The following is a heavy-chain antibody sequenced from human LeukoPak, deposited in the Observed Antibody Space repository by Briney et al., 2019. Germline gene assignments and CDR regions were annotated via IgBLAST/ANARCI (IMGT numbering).Heavy chain of an antibody. Sequence: GGSLRLSCAASGFTFSSYSMNWVRQAPGKVLEWVSSISSGGGYTYYADSVKGRFAISRDNAKNSLYLQMNSLRAEDTAVYYCARNPLISGYYYYYMDVWGKGTTVTVSS. J-gene: IGHJ6*03. CDR2: ISSGGGYT. V-gene: IGHV3-21*06. CDR3: ARNPLISGYYYYYMDV. CDR1: GFTFSSYS. D-gene: IGHD3-16*01.